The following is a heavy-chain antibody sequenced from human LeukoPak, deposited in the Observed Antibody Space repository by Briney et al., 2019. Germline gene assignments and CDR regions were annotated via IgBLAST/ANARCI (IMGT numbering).Heavy chain of an antibody. D-gene: IGHD2-15*01. CDR1: GFTFSSYA. Sequence: GGSLRLSCAASGFTFSSYAMSWVRQAPGKGLEWVSAISGAGASTYYADSVKGRFTISRDNSKSILYLQMNTLRAEDTAVYYCAKQGYCSGGSCYGDYYHGMDVCGQGTTVTVSS. V-gene: IGHV3-23*01. J-gene: IGHJ6*02. CDR2: ISGAGAST. CDR3: AKQGYCSGGSCYGDYYHGMDV.